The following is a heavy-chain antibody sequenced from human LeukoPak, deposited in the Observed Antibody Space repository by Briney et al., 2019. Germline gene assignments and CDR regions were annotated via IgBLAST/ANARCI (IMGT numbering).Heavy chain of an antibody. V-gene: IGHV4-39*01. CDR1: GGSISSSNYY. Sequence: SETLSLTCTVSGGSISSSNYYWGWIRQPPEKGLEWIGSIYYSGITYYNSSLKSRVTISVDTSKNQFSLKLRSVTDADTAVYYCARLKGLLWFGEPFDYWGQGTLVTVSS. CDR3: ARLKGLLWFGEPFDY. CDR2: IYYSGIT. J-gene: IGHJ4*02. D-gene: IGHD3-10*01.